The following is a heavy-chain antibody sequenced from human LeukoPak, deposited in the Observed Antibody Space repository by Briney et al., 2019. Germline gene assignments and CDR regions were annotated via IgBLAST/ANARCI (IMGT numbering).Heavy chain of an antibody. D-gene: IGHD5-18*01. Sequence: SETLSLSCTVSGDSISSGDYYWGWIRQPPGKGLEWIGSIYYSGSTYYNPSLKSRVTISVDTSKNQFSLKLSSVTAADTAVYYCAREIAGRGYSYGSPATNFDYWGQGTLVTVSS. J-gene: IGHJ4*02. CDR3: AREIAGRGYSYGSPATNFDY. V-gene: IGHV4-39*07. CDR2: IYYSGST. CDR1: GDSISSGDYY.